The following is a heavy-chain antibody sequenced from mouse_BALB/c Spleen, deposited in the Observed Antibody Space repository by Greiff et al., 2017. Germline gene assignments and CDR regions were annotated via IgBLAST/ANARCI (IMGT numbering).Heavy chain of an antibody. D-gene: IGHD2-10*02. CDR2: INSNGGST. J-gene: IGHJ2*01. V-gene: IGHV5-6-3*01. Sequence: EVKVVESGGGLVQPGGSLKLSCAASGFTFSSYGMSWVRQTPDKRLELVATINSNGGSTYYPDSVKGRFTISRDNAKNTLYLQMSSLKSEDTAMYYCAREGYGNPFDYWGQGTTLTVSS. CDR1: GFTFSSYG. CDR3: AREGYGNPFDY.